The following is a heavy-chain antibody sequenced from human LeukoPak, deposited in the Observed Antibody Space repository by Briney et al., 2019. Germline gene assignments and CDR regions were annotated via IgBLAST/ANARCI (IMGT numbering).Heavy chain of an antibody. D-gene: IGHD2-21*02. CDR3: ASGYCGGDCYSSDAFDI. CDR2: ISAGNGNT. CDR1: GYTFTSYA. Sequence: ASVKVSCKASGYTFTSYAMHWVRQAPGQRLEWMGWISAGNGNTKYSQKFQGRVTITRDTSASTAYMELSSLRSEDTAVYYCASGYCGGDCYSSDAFDIWGQAAMVTVSS. J-gene: IGHJ3*02. V-gene: IGHV1-3*01.